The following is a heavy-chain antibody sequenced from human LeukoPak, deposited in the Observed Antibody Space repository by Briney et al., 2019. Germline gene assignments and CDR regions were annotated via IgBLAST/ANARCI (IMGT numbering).Heavy chain of an antibody. D-gene: IGHD6-13*01. CDR1: GFTFSSYE. CDR2: ISSSGSTI. Sequence: PGRSLRLSCAASGFTFSSYEMNWVRQAPGKGLEWVSYISSSGSTIYYADSVKGRFTISRDNAKNSLYLQMNSLRAEDTAVYYCARGLGMAAASWFDPWGQGTLVTVSS. CDR3: ARGLGMAAASWFDP. V-gene: IGHV3-48*03. J-gene: IGHJ5*02.